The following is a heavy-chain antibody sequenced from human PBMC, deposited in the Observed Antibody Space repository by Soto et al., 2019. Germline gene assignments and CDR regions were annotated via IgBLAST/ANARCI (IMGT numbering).Heavy chain of an antibody. J-gene: IGHJ4*02. CDR1: GFTFSSYS. V-gene: IGHV3-48*01. CDR2: ISSSSSTI. Sequence: PGGSLRLSCAASGFTFSSYSMNWVRQAPGKGLEGVSYISSSSSTIYYADSVKGRFTISRDNAKNSLYLQMNSLRAEDTAVYYCARGPLSYCGGDCRPLDYWGQGTLVTVSS. CDR3: ARGPLSYCGGDCRPLDY. D-gene: IGHD2-21*01.